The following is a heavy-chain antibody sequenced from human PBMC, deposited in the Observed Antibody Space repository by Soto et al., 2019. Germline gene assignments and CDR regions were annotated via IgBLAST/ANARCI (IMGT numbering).Heavy chain of an antibody. V-gene: IGHV4-59*01. CDR3: AREGIAASNYYYHRIDV. Sequence: PSETLSLTCTVSGGSISSYYWSWIRQPPGKGLEWIGYIYYSGSTNYNPSLKSRVTISVDTSKNQFSLKLSSVTAADTAVYYCAREGIAASNYYYHRIDVWGPGPTVTVSS. J-gene: IGHJ6*02. CDR2: IYYSGST. D-gene: IGHD6-13*01. CDR1: GGSISSYY.